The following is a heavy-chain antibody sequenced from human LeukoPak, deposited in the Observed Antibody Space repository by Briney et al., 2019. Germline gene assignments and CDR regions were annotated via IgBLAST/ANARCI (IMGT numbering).Heavy chain of an antibody. Sequence: SETLSLTCTVSGGSISSSSYYWGWLRQPPGKGLEWIGSIYYSGSTYYNPSLKSRVTISVDTSKNQFSLKLSSVTAADTAVYYCARRGEEYYFDYWGQGTLVTVSS. CDR2: IYYSGST. V-gene: IGHV4-39*01. CDR1: GGSISSSSYY. CDR3: ARRGEEYYFDY. J-gene: IGHJ4*02. D-gene: IGHD3-10*01.